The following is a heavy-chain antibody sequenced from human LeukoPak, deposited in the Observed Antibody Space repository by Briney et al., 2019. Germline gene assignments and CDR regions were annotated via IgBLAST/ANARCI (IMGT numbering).Heavy chain of an antibody. Sequence: PGGTLRLSCAASGFTFSDYYMSWIRQAPGKGLEWLSYISSSGSLIYYADSVKGRFTISRDNAKNSLYLQMNSLRAEDTAVYYCARGASYVTSQWFDPWGQGTQVTVSS. V-gene: IGHV3-11*04. CDR2: ISSSGSLI. CDR3: ARGASYVTSQWFDP. J-gene: IGHJ5*02. CDR1: GFTFSDYY. D-gene: IGHD2-21*02.